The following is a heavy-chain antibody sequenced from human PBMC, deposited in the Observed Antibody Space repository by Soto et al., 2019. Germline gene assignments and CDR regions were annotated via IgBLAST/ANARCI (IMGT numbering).Heavy chain of an antibody. CDR3: ARVRSSWYFFDY. CDR1: GGSISSYY. Sequence: SETLSLTCTVSGGSISSYYWSWIRQPPGKGLEWIGYIYYSGSTNYNPSLKSRVTISVDTSKNQFSLKLSSVTAADTAVYYCARVRSSWYFFDYWGQGNLVTVSS. V-gene: IGHV4-59*01. D-gene: IGHD6-13*01. J-gene: IGHJ4*02. CDR2: IYYSGST.